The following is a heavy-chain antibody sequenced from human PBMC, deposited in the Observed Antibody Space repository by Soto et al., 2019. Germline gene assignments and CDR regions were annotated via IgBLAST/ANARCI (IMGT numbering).Heavy chain of an antibody. CDR1: GGSISSGDYY. CDR3: ARAATPGTPYNYFDP. CDR2: IYYSGST. Sequence: QVQLQESGPGLMKPSQTLSLTCTVSGGSISSGDYYWSWIRQPPGKGLEWIGYIYYSGSTNYNPSLKSRLNISVDTSKNQFSLKLSSVTAADTAVYYCARAATPGTPYNYFDPWGQGTLVTVSS. D-gene: IGHD2-15*01. J-gene: IGHJ5*02. V-gene: IGHV4-30-4*01.